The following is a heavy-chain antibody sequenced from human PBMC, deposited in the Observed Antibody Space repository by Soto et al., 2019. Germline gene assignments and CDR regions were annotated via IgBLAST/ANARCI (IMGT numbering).Heavy chain of an antibody. Sequence: PSETLSLTCTVSGGSISSSSYYWGWIRQPPGKGLEWIGSIYYSGSTYYNPSLKSRVTISVDTSKNQFSLKLSSVTAADTAVYYCASGYSSGYHTSFDYWGQGTLVTVS. V-gene: IGHV4-39*01. CDR3: ASGYSSGYHTSFDY. J-gene: IGHJ4*02. D-gene: IGHD3-22*01. CDR2: IYYSGST. CDR1: GGSISSSSYY.